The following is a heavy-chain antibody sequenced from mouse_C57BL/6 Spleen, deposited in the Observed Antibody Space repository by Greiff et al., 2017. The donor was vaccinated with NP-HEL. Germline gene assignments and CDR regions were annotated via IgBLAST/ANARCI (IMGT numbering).Heavy chain of an antibody. J-gene: IGHJ4*01. CDR1: GYTFTDYN. CDR2: INPNNGGT. D-gene: IGHD2-4*01. Sequence: VQLQQSGPELVKPGASVKIPCKASGYTFTDYNMDWVKQSHGKSLEWIGDINPNNGGTIYNQKFKGKATLTVAKSSSTAYMELRSLTSEDTAVYYCARYDYDDGYAMDYWGQGTSVTVSS. V-gene: IGHV1-18*01. CDR3: ARYDYDDGYAMDY.